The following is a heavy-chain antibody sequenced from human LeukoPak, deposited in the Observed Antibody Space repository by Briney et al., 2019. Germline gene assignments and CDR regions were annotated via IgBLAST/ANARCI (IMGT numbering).Heavy chain of an antibody. D-gene: IGHD2-15*01. J-gene: IGHJ4*02. Sequence: ASVKVSCKASGYTFTSYAMHWVRQAPGQRLEWMGWINAGNGNTKYSQKFQGRVTITRDTSASTAYMELSSLRSEDTAVYYCAGPALNCSDGSCWYYFDYWCQGTLVTVSS. CDR1: GYTFTSYA. CDR3: AGPALNCSDGSCWYYFDY. V-gene: IGHV1-3*01. CDR2: INAGNGNT.